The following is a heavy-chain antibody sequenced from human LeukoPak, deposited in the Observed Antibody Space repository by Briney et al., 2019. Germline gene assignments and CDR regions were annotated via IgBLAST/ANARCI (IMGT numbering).Heavy chain of an antibody. CDR1: GFTFSSPR. CDR2: IKEDGSEK. Sequence: GGSLRLSCAASGFTFSSPRMSWVRQTPGKGLEWVAHIKEDGSEKYYVDSVKGRFTISRDNAGNSLYLQVNSLRSEDTAVYYCARDEVTYWGQGILVTVSS. CDR3: ARDEVTY. J-gene: IGHJ4*02. V-gene: IGHV3-7*01.